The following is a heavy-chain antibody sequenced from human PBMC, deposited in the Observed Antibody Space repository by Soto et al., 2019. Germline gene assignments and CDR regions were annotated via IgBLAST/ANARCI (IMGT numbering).Heavy chain of an antibody. Sequence: QVQLVQSGAEVKKPGSSVKVSCKASGGTFSSYTISWVRQAPGQGLEWMGRIIPILGIANYAQKVQGRVTINADKPTRTAYVEMSSLRSEDTAGYYCTRGPHCDSISLNGYWGQGTLVTIST. CDR1: GGTFSSYT. V-gene: IGHV1-69*02. J-gene: IGHJ4*02. CDR3: TRGPHCDSISLNGY. CDR2: IIPILGIA. D-gene: IGHD3-22*01.